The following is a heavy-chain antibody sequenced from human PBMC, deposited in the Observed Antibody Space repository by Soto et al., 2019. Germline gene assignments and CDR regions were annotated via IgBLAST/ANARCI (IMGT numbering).Heavy chain of an antibody. Sequence: QVQLVQSGAEVKKPGSSVKVSCKASGGTFSSYAISWVRQAPGQGLEWMGGIIPIFGTANYAQKFQGRVTITADESTSTAYMELSSLGSEDTAVYDCARNTYLAAAGIWWDYWGQGTLVTVSS. D-gene: IGHD6-13*01. CDR2: IIPIFGTA. CDR3: ARNTYLAAAGIWWDY. CDR1: GGTFSSYA. J-gene: IGHJ4*02. V-gene: IGHV1-69*01.